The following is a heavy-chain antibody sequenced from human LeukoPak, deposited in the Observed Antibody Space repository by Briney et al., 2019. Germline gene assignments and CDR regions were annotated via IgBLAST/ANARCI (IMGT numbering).Heavy chain of an antibody. D-gene: IGHD1-14*01. Sequence: SEALSLTCTLSGGTVTSGTYFWGWIRQPPGKGLEWIGSISYSGATYYNPSLKSRVSMSVHTSKNQFSLKLSSVTAADTAVYYCARDGFYYHYYMDVWGEGTTVTVSS. CDR3: ARDGFYYHYYMDV. J-gene: IGHJ6*03. CDR2: ISYSGAT. CDR1: GGTVTSGTYF. V-gene: IGHV4-39*07.